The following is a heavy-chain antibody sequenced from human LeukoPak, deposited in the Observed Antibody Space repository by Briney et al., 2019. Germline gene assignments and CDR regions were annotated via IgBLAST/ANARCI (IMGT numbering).Heavy chain of an antibody. CDR1: GGSISSYY. CDR3: ARSGITIFGVKPPGGFDP. D-gene: IGHD3-3*01. CDR2: IYYSGST. J-gene: IGHJ5*02. Sequence: SETLSLTCTVSGGSISSYYWSWIRQPPGKGLEWIGYIYYSGSTYYNPSLKSRVTISVDTSKNQFSLKLSSVTAADTAVYYCARSGITIFGVKPPGGFDPWGQGTLVTVSS. V-gene: IGHV4-59*08.